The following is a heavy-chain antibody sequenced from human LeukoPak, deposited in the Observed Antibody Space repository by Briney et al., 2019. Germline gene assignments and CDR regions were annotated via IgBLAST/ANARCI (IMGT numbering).Heavy chain of an antibody. V-gene: IGHV3-53*01. J-gene: IGHJ4*02. Sequence: GGSLRLSCAASGFTVSSNYMSWVRQAPGKGLEWVLVIYSGGSTYYADSVKGRFTISRDNSKNTLYLQMNSLRAEDTDVYYCARMSGELLFGYWGQGTLVTVSS. CDR3: ARMSGELLFGY. CDR1: GFTVSSNY. D-gene: IGHD1-26*01. CDR2: IYSGGST.